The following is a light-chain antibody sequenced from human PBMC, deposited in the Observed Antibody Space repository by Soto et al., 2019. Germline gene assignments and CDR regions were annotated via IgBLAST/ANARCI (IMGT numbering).Light chain of an antibody. CDR3: QQSFSPPWT. J-gene: IGKJ1*01. CDR1: QSISNS. CDR2: AVF. V-gene: IGKV1-39*01. Sequence: DIQMTQSPSSLSASVGDRVTITCRPTQSISNSLNWYQQKPGKAPKVLISAVFILQSGDPSRFSGRSSETECTLTISSLQPEDVATYYCQQSFSPPWTFGQGTKGEIK.